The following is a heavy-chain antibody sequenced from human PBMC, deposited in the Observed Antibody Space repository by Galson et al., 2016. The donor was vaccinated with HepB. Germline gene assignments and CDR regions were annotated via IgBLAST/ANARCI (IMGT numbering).Heavy chain of an antibody. CDR1: GLSIGDYG. CDR2: ISITSGYK. CDR3: ARPPEGDRRYFDL. Sequence: SLRLSCAASGLSIGDYGMIWVRQAPGKGLEWVSFISITSGYKYYADSLKGRVTISRDNAKNSLYLQMNSLRAEDTAVYYCARPPEGDRRYFDLWGRGTLVTVSS. D-gene: IGHD3-16*01. V-gene: IGHV3-21*01. J-gene: IGHJ2*01.